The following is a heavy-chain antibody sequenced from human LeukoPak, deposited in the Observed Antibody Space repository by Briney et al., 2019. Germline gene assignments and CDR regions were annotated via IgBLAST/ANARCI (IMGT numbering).Heavy chain of an antibody. CDR2: IYTSGST. D-gene: IGHD2-2*02. CDR3: ARDDIVVVPAAIRVTYWFDP. J-gene: IGHJ5*02. V-gene: IGHV4-4*07. CDR1: GGSISSYY. Sequence: PSETLSLTCTVSGGSISSYYWSWIRQPAGKGLEWIGRIYTSGSTNYNPSLKSQVTMSVDTSKNQFSLKLSSVTAADTAVYYCARDDIVVVPAAIRVTYWFDPWGQGTLVTVSS.